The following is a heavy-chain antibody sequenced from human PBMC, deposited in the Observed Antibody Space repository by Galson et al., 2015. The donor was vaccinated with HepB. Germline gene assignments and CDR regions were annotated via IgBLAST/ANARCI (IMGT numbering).Heavy chain of an antibody. CDR3: VVRVSGPQY. CDR2: IKPDGSEG. V-gene: IGHV3-7*03. CDR1: GFIFRDSR. D-gene: IGHD1-26*01. Sequence: SLRLSCAASGFIFRDSRMQWVRQAPGKGLEWVANIKPDGSEGYYVDSVRGRFIISRDNAKNSVYLQMNSLSVDDTAVYYCVVRVSGPQYWGQGTLVTVSS. J-gene: IGHJ1*01.